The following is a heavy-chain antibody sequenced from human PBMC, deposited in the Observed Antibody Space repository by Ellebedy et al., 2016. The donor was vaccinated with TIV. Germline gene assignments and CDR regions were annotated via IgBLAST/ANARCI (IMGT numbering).Heavy chain of an antibody. CDR1: GFTLRNYA. CDR2: ISATGGST. Sequence: GESLKISCAASGFTLRNYAMHWVRQAPGKGLEWVSVISATGGSTYYADSVKGRFTISRDTSKDTLYLQMNSLRAEDTAVYYCAGGISVAGTSLGFWGQGTLVTVSS. J-gene: IGHJ4*02. CDR3: AGGISVAGTSLGF. D-gene: IGHD6-19*01. V-gene: IGHV3-23*01.